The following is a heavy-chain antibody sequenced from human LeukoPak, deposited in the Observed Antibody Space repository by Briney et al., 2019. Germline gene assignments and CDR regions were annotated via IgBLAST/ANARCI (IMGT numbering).Heavy chain of an antibody. CDR3: ASGPKPLTTYYFDY. CDR1: GFTFSSYW. CDR2: IKQDGSEK. J-gene: IGHJ4*02. V-gene: IGHV3-7*01. D-gene: IGHD1-14*01. Sequence: GGSLRLSCAASGFTFSSYWMSWVRQAPGKGLEWVANIKQDGSEKYYVDSVKGRFTISRGNAKNSLYLQMNSLRAEDTAVYYCASGPKPLTTYYFDYWGQGTLVTVSS.